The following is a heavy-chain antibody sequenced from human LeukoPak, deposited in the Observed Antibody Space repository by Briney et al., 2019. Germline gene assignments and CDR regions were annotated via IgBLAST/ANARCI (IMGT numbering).Heavy chain of an antibody. Sequence: PSETLSLTCSVNGDSFNTYYWSWIRQPPGRALAWIGEVSHRGTTSYSPSLKSRVTISVETSKNQFSVSVKSVTAADTAIYYCAKKRRRGYYLNSAFDMWGQGTMVTVSS. V-gene: IGHV4-34*01. J-gene: IGHJ3*02. CDR2: VSHRGTT. CDR3: AKKRRRGYYLNSAFDM. CDR1: GDSFNTYY. D-gene: IGHD3-3*01.